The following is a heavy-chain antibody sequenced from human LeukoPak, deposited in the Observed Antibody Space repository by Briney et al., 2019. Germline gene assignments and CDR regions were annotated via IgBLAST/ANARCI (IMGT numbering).Heavy chain of an antibody. D-gene: IGHD3-22*01. CDR1: GYTFSSYG. Sequence: ASVKVSCKASGYTFSSYGISWVRQAPGQGLEWMGWISPYNGNTNNAQKLQGRVTMTTDTSTSTAYMELRRLRSDDTAVYYCARSGDSSGSAAFDIWGQGTMVTVSS. CDR2: ISPYNGNT. J-gene: IGHJ3*02. CDR3: ARSGDSSGSAAFDI. V-gene: IGHV1-18*01.